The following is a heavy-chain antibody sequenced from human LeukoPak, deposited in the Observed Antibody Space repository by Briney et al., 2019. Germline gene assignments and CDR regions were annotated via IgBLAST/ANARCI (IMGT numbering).Heavy chain of an antibody. D-gene: IGHD5-12*01. CDR1: GFTFSSYV. V-gene: IGHV3-23*01. CDR3: ARNENSGWGYFDY. Sequence: GGSLRLSCAASGFTFSSYVMSWVRQAPGKGLEWVSGISGSGGSTYYADSVKGRFTISRDNSKNTLYLQMNSLRAEDTAVYYCARNENSGWGYFDYWGQGTLVTVSS. CDR2: ISGSGGST. J-gene: IGHJ4*02.